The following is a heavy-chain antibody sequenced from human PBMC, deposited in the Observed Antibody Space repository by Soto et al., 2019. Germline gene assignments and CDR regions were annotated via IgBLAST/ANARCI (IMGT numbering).Heavy chain of an antibody. CDR3: AHTITGTTSALHNWFDP. V-gene: IGHV2-5*01. D-gene: IGHD1-7*01. CDR2: IYWNDDK. Sequence: QITLKESGPTLVKPTQTLTLTCTFSGFSLSTSGVGMGWIRQPPGKALEWLALIYWNDDKRYSPSLKSRLTITKDTSKNQVVLTMTNMDPVDTATYYCAHTITGTTSALHNWFDPWGQGTLVTVSS. CDR1: GFSLSTSGVG. J-gene: IGHJ5*02.